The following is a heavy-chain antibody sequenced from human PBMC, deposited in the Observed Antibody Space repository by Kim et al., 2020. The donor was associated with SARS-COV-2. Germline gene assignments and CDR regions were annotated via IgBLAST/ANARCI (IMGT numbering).Heavy chain of an antibody. CDR3: AREAGATSFDY. J-gene: IGHJ4*02. Sequence: TNNTPPLKSRVTISIDTSKNQFSLKLSSVTAADTAVYYCAREAGATSFDYWGQGTLVTVSS. D-gene: IGHD1-26*01. CDR2: T. V-gene: IGHV4-59*01.